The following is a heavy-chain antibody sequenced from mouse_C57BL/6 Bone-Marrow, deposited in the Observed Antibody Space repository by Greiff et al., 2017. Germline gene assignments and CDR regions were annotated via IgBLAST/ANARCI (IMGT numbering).Heavy chain of an antibody. J-gene: IGHJ1*03. CDR1: GFTFSSYA. CDR2: ISSGGDYI. D-gene: IGHD1-1*01. V-gene: IGHV5-9-1*02. CDR3: TRDNYGSIFYWYFDV. Sequence: EVNLVESGEGLVKPGGSLKLSCAASGFTFSSYAMSWVRQTPEKRLEWVAYISSGGDYIYYADTVKGRFTISRDNARNTLYLQMSSLKSEDTAMYYCTRDNYGSIFYWYFDVWGTGTTVTVSS.